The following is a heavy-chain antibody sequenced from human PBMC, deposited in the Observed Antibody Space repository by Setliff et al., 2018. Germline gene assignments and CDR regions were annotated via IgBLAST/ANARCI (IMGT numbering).Heavy chain of an antibody. Sequence: LSLTCAVYGGSFSGYYLSWIRQPPGKRLEWLSNIRNDGATTSYADSGKGRFTISRDNAKNSLYLQMNSLRVEDTALYYSARDGNNWNDLDYWGHGTLVTVSS. J-gene: IGHJ4*01. CDR1: GGSFSGYY. CDR2: IRNDGATT. D-gene: IGHD1-20*01. V-gene: IGHV3-11*04. CDR3: ARDGNNWNDLDY.